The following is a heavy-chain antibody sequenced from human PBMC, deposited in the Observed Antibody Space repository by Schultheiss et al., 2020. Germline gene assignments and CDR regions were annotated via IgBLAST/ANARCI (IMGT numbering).Heavy chain of an antibody. J-gene: IGHJ5*02. CDR1: GYTFTGYY. V-gene: IGHV1-2*02. D-gene: IGHD3-10*01. CDR2: INPNSGGT. CDR3: ARGGSGTPEYNWFDP. Sequence: ASVKVSCKASGYTFTGYYMHWVRQAPGQGLEWMGWINPNSGGTNYAQKFQGRVTMTRDTSISTAYMELSRLRSDDTAVYYCARGGSGTPEYNWFDPWGQGTLVNGYS.